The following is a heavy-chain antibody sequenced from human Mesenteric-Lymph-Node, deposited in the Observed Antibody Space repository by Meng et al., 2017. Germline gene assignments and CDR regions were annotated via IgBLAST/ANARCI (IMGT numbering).Heavy chain of an antibody. D-gene: IGHD1-26*01. J-gene: IGHJ4*02. Sequence: SLKISCTTSGFTSGDYAMTWVRQAPGKGLEWVGFIRGNAYGGTTENAASVEDRFSISRDDSMSVAYLQMNSLKTEDTAVYYCASLKNRRGSSPPEWAYGGQGTLVTVAS. CDR1: GFTSGDYA. V-gene: IGHV3-49*04. CDR3: ASLKNRRGSSPPEWAY. CDR2: IRGNAYGGTT.